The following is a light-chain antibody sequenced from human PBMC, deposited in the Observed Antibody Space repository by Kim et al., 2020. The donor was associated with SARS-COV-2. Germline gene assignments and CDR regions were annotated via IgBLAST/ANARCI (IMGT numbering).Light chain of an antibody. CDR1: SSDVGNYNL. J-gene: IGLJ2*01. Sequence: HSFTISCPGTSSDVGNYNLVSWYQQHPGKAPHLMISEVTTRPSGVSNRFSGSKSGNTASLTISGLQAEDEADYYCSSYAGSSSFVVFGGGPQLTVL. CDR3: SSYAGSSSFVV. V-gene: IGLV2-23*02. CDR2: EVT.